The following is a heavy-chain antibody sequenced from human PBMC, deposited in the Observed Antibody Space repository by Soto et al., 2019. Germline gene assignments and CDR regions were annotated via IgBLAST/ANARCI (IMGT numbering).Heavy chain of an antibody. V-gene: IGHV1-69*02. D-gene: IGHD3-22*01. CDR3: ATENYDGRMDV. Sequence: QVQLVQSGAEVKKPGSSVKVSCKASGGTFSSYTISWVRQAPGQGLDWMGRIIPILGIANYAQKFQGRVTITADKSTSTAYRELSSLRAEDTAVYYSATENYDGRMDVWGQGTTVTVSS. J-gene: IGHJ6*02. CDR2: IIPILGIA. CDR1: GGTFSSYT.